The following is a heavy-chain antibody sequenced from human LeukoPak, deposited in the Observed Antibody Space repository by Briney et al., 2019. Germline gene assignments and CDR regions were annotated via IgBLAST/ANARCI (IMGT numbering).Heavy chain of an antibody. J-gene: IGHJ4*02. V-gene: IGHV3-30*04. CDR1: GFTFNSYA. CDR3: ARDRRYCSGGSCYFDYFFDY. CDR2: ISYVGSIN. D-gene: IGHD2-15*01. Sequence: PGTSLRLSCEASGFTFNSYAVHWVRQAPGKGLGWVGVISYVGSINFYAASVKGRFTISRDNSKNTLYLQMNSLRIDDTALYFCARDRRYCSGGSCYFDYFFDYWGQGTLVTVSS.